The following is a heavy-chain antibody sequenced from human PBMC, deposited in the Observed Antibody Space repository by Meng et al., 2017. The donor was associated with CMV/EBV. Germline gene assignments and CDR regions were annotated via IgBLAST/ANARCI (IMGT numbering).Heavy chain of an antibody. D-gene: IGHD6-6*01. Sequence: SVKVSCKASGGTFSSYAISWVRQAPGQGLEWMGGIIPIFGTATYAQKFQGRVTITTDESTSTAYMELSSLRSEDTAVYYCARDQYSSLRRTGFDPWGQGTLVTVSS. J-gene: IGHJ5*02. CDR3: ARDQYSSLRRTGFDP. CDR2: IIPIFGTA. V-gene: IGHV1-69*05. CDR1: GGTFSSYA.